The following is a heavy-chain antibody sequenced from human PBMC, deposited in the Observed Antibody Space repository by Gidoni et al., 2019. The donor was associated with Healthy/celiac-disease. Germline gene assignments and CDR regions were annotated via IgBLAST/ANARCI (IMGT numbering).Heavy chain of an antibody. V-gene: IGHV4-34*01. CDR1: GGSFCGYS. CDR3: ARGVYCSGGSCYPKYNWFDP. J-gene: IGHJ5*02. Sequence: QLQLQQWRAGLLKPSETLPPPCALYGGSFCGYSWSWIRQPPVKGLEWLGELNHSGRTNYNPSLKSRVTMSVDTSKNQFSLELSSVTAAETAVYYCARGVYCSGGSCYPKYNWFDPWGQGTLVTVSS. CDR2: LNHSGRT. D-gene: IGHD2-15*01.